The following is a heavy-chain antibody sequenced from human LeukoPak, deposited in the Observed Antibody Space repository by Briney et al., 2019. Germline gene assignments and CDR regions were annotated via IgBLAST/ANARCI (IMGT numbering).Heavy chain of an antibody. Sequence: GGSLRLSCAVSGFTFSHYWMNWVRQAPGKGLEWVASIKQDGSEKYCVDSVKGRFTISRDNAKNSLYLQMNSLRAEDTAVYFCVMSDYWGQGILVTVSS. CDR1: GFTFSHYW. CDR3: VMSDY. V-gene: IGHV3-7*05. J-gene: IGHJ4*02. CDR2: IKQDGSEK.